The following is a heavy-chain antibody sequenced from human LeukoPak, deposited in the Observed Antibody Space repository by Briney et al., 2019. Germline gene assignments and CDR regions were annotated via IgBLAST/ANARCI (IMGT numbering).Heavy chain of an antibody. V-gene: IGHV3-30*18. CDR1: GFTFSSYG. CDR3: AKGCVSVAYLNYFDS. Sequence: PGRSLRVSCAASGFTFSSYGMHWVRQAPGKGLEWVAVISYDGNDKYYADSVNGRFTISRDNSKNTLYLQMNSLRSEDTAVYYCAKGCVSVAYLNYFDSWGQGTLVTVSS. D-gene: IGHD6-19*01. J-gene: IGHJ4*02. CDR2: ISYDGNDK.